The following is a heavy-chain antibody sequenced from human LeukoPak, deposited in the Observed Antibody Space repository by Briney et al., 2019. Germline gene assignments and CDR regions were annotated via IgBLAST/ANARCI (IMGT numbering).Heavy chain of an antibody. CDR3: AREAGRAVAGDSNWFDP. J-gene: IGHJ5*02. V-gene: IGHV4-38-2*02. CDR1: GYSISSGYY. CDR2: IYHSGST. Sequence: SETLSLTCAVSGYSISSGYYWGWIRQPPGKGLEWIGSIYHSGSTYYNPSLKSRVTISVDTSKNQFSLKLSSVTAADTAVYYCAREAGRAVAGDSNWFDPWGQGTLVTVPS. D-gene: IGHD6-19*01.